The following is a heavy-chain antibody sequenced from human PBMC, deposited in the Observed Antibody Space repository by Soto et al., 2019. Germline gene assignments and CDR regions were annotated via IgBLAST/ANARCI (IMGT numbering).Heavy chain of an antibody. CDR3: ARGSTGYSSSWYRY. Sequence: SETLSLTCTASGGSISSYYWSWIRQPPGKGLEWIGYIYNSGSTNYNPSLKSRVTISVDTSKNQFSLKLSSVTAADTAVYYCARGSTGYSSSWYRYWGQGTLVTVSS. J-gene: IGHJ4*02. CDR1: GGSISSYY. CDR2: IYNSGST. V-gene: IGHV4-59*08. D-gene: IGHD6-13*01.